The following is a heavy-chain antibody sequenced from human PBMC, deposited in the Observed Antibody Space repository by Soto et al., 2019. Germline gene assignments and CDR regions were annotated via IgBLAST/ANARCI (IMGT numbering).Heavy chain of an antibody. CDR2: INAGNGNT. V-gene: IGHV1-3*01. J-gene: IGHJ5*02. CDR1: GYTFTSYA. CDR3: ASTFRIVGATTWFDP. Sequence: ASVKVSCKASGYTFTSYAMHWVRQAPGQRLEWMGWINAGNGNTKYSQKFQGRVTITRDTSASTAYMELSSLRSEDTAVYYCASTFRIVGATTWFDPWGQGTLVTVSS. D-gene: IGHD1-26*01.